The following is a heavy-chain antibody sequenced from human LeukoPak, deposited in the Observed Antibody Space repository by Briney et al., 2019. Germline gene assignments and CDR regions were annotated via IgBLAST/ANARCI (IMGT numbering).Heavy chain of an antibody. Sequence: SQTLSLTCAVSGCSINSGGYSWSWIRQPPGKGXXXXXXIYHSGSTYYNPSLKSRVTISVDRSRNQFSLKLSSVTAADTAVYYCARAVMEWLFGGSHAGAFDIWGQGTMVTVSS. V-gene: IGHV4-30-2*01. D-gene: IGHD3-3*01. J-gene: IGHJ3*02. CDR2: IYHSGST. CDR1: GCSINSGGYS. CDR3: ARAVMEWLFGGSHAGAFDI.